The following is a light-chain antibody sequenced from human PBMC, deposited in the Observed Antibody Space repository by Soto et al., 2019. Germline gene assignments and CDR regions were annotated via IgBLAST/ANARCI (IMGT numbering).Light chain of an antibody. Sequence: EIVLTQSPGTLSLSPGERATLSCRASQSVSSSYLAWYQQKPGQAPRLLIYGASSRATGIPDRFSGSGSGTDFTLTISRLEPEDFAVYYCQQYGSPVAFGQGTKVEI. V-gene: IGKV3-20*01. CDR1: QSVSSSY. J-gene: IGKJ1*01. CDR3: QQYGSPVA. CDR2: GAS.